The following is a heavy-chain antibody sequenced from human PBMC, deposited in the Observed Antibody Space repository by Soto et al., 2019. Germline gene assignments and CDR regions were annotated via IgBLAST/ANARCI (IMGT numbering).Heavy chain of an antibody. V-gene: IGHV3-74*01. Sequence: PGGSLRLSCAVSGFTFSTHWMHWVRQAPGKGLVWVSRINSDGSSTNYADSVKGRFTISRDNAKKTLYLQMNSLRADDTAVYYCARDSSPYYEFWSGFYTYFDYWGQGA. CDR2: INSDGSST. CDR3: ARDSSPYYEFWSGFYTYFDY. D-gene: IGHD3-3*01. CDR1: GFTFSTHW. J-gene: IGHJ4*02.